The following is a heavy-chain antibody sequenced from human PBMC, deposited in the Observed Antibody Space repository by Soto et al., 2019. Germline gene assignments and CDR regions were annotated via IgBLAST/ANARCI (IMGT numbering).Heavy chain of an antibody. D-gene: IGHD6-19*01. Sequence: SETLSLTCTVSGGSVSNSSFYWTWIRQPPGKGLEWIGYIYYSGTTKYNPSLKSRVTMSVDRSRNQFSLKLSSVTAADTAVYYCARTGYSSGWYKAAFDIWGQGTMVTVSS. CDR2: IYYSGTT. CDR1: GGSVSNSSFY. CDR3: ARTGYSSGWYKAAFDI. J-gene: IGHJ3*02. V-gene: IGHV4-61*01.